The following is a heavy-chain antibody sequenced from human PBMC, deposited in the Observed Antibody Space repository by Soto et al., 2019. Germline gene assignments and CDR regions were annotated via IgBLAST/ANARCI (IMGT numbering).Heavy chain of an antibody. J-gene: IGHJ6*02. CDR3: ARGAYCSSTSCYLGDYYYYYGMDV. CDR2: IYYSGST. CDR1: GGSISSYY. D-gene: IGHD2-2*01. Sequence: SETLSLTCTVSGGSISSYYWSWIRQPPGKGLEWIGYIYYSGSTNYNPSLKSRVTISVDTSKNQFSLKLSSVTAADTAVYYCARGAYCSSTSCYLGDYYYYYGMDVWGQGTTVTVSS. V-gene: IGHV4-59*01.